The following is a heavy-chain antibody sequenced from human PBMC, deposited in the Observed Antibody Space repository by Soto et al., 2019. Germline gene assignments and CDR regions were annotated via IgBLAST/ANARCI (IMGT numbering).Heavy chain of an antibody. Sequence: GASVKVSCKASGYTFTSYGISWVRQAPGQGLEWMGWISAYNGNTNYAQKLQGRVTMTTDTSTSTAYMELRSLRSDDTAVYYCARDLRFLLWPSRDYHYVMSVRGQGTTVPVS. CDR1: GYTFTSYG. D-gene: IGHD3-3*01. CDR2: ISAYNGNT. V-gene: IGHV1-18*04. J-gene: IGHJ6*02. CDR3: ARDLRFLLWPSRDYHYVMSV.